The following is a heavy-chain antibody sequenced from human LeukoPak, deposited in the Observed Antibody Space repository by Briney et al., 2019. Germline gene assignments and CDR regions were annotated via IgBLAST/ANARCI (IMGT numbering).Heavy chain of an antibody. Sequence: ASVKVSSKASGYTFTSYPISWVRQAPGQGLEWMGWITTYNGNTHYAQELQGRVTMTTETSTSTAYMDLRGLRSDDTAVYYCARGYDYGDYVGDFDYWGQGTLVTVSS. V-gene: IGHV1-18*01. CDR1: GYTFTSYP. J-gene: IGHJ4*02. CDR2: ITTYNGNT. CDR3: ARGYDYGDYVGDFDY. D-gene: IGHD4-17*01.